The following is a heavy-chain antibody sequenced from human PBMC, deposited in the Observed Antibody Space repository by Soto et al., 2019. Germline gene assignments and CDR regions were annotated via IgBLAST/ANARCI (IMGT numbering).Heavy chain of an antibody. CDR2: IIPIFGTA. Sequence: GASVKVSCKASGGTFSSYAISWVRQAPGQGLEWMGGIIPIFGTANYAQKFQGRVTITADESTSTAYMELSSLRSEDTAVYYCARGSYSSGYYPWAFDIWGQGTMVTVS. V-gene: IGHV1-69*13. CDR1: GGTFSSYA. J-gene: IGHJ3*02. D-gene: IGHD3-22*01. CDR3: ARGSYSSGYYPWAFDI.